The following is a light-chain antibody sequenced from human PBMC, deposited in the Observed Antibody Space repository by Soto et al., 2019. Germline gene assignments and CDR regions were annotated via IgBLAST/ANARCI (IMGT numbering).Light chain of an antibody. CDR3: QQYYSYPIT. J-gene: IGKJ5*01. CDR1: QSISSW. Sequence: GDRVTITCLASQSISSWLAWYQQKPGKAPKLLIYAASTLQSGVPSRFSGSGSGTDFTLTISCLQSEDFATYYCQQYYSYPITFGQGTRLEI. V-gene: IGKV1-8*01. CDR2: AAS.